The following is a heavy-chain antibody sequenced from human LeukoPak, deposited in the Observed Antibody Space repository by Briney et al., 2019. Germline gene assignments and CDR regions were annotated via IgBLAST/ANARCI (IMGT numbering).Heavy chain of an antibody. CDR3: ARDRAYYDILTGYSRTNDY. CDR2: ISSSSSYI. V-gene: IGHV3-21*01. J-gene: IGHJ4*02. CDR1: RFTFSSYS. D-gene: IGHD3-9*01. Sequence: GRTLRLSFAASRFTFSSYSMNWVRHAPGKRLEWVSSISSSSSYIYYADSVKGRFTISRDNAKNSLYLQMNSLRAEDTAVYYCARDRAYYDILTGYSRTNDYWGQGTLVTVSS.